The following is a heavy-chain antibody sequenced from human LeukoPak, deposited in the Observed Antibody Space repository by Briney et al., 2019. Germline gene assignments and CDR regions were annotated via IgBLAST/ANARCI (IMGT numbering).Heavy chain of an antibody. J-gene: IGHJ5*02. CDR1: GGTFSSYA. CDR2: IIPIFGTA. Sequence: GASVKVSCKASGGTFSSYAISWVRQAPGQGLEWMGGIIPIFGTANYAQKFQGRVTITADESTSTAYMELSSLRSEDTAVYYCARAAHGDLLNWFDPWGQGTLVTVSS. CDR3: ARAAHGDLLNWFDP. D-gene: IGHD4-17*01. V-gene: IGHV1-69*13.